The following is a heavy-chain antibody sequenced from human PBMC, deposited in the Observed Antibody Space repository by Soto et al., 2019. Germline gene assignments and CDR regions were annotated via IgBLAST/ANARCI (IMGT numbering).Heavy chain of an antibody. D-gene: IGHD5-18*01. V-gene: IGHV3-23*01. CDR1: GFTFSSYA. CDR2: ITSGGGLT. J-gene: IGHJ4*02. Sequence: EVQLLESGGGMVQPGGSLRLSCAASGFTFSSYAMNWVRQAPGKGLEWVSGITSGGGLTYYADSVKGHFTISRDNSKDTLYLQMSSLRAEDTVVYYCAKDTAAYTIRWPDFWGQGTLVTVSS. CDR3: AKDTAAYTIRWPDF.